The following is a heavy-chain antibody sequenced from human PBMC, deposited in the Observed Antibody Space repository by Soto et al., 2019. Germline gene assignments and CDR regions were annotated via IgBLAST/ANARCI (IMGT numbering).Heavy chain of an antibody. V-gene: IGHV4-34*01. CDR1: GGSFSGYY. Sequence: QVQLQQWGAGLLKPSETLSLTCAVYGGSFSGYYWSWIRQPPGKGLEWIGEINHSGSTNYNPSLNSRVTISIDTSRNQFSLKLSSVTAADTAVYYCAKIPHGPKTAFDVWGRGTMVTVSS. J-gene: IGHJ3*01. CDR3: AKIPHGPKTAFDV. CDR2: INHSGST.